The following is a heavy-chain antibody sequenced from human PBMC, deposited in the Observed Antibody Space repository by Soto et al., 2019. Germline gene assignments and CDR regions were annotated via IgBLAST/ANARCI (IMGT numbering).Heavy chain of an antibody. CDR1: GGPISGHY. Sequence: QVQLQESGPGLVKPSETLSLTCTVSGGPISGHYWSWIRQPPGKGLEWLGYIYYSGSTNYNPSLKSRVTISVDKPKNQFSLKLTSVTAADTAVYYCATAPSLAGARETPFHYWGQGTLVTVSS. J-gene: IGHJ4*02. V-gene: IGHV4-59*11. D-gene: IGHD6-19*01. CDR3: ATAPSLAGARETPFHY. CDR2: IYYSGST.